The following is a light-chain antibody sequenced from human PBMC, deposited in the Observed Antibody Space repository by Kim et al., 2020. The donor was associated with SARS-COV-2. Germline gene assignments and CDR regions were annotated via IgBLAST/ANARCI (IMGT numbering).Light chain of an antibody. CDR1: SGHNTYA. CDR2: VNSDGSH. V-gene: IGLV4-69*01. J-gene: IGLJ2*01. Sequence: QPVLTQSPSASASLGASVKLTCTLSSGHNTYAIAWHQQQPEKGPRYLMKVNSDGSHNKGDGIPDRFSGSSSGAERYLTISSLQSDDEADYYCQTWGTGIRVFGGGTQLTVL. CDR3: QTWGTGIRV.